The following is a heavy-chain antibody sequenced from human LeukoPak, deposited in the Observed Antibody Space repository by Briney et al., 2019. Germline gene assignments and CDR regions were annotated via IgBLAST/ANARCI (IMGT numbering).Heavy chain of an antibody. CDR3: ARPARDGYNFDAFDI. V-gene: IGHV3-20*04. D-gene: IGHD5-24*01. Sequence: GGSLRLSCAASGFTFDDYGMSWARQAPGKGLEWVSGITWNGGSTGYADSVKGRFTISRDNAKNSLYLQMNSLGAEDTALYYCARPARDGYNFDAFDIWGQGTMVTVSS. J-gene: IGHJ3*02. CDR2: ITWNGGST. CDR1: GFTFDDYG.